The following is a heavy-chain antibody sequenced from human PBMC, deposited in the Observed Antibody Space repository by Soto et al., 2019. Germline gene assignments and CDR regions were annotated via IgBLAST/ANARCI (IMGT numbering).Heavy chain of an antibody. CDR3: ARLNDFWSGSYYFDC. CDR1: GFTVSTNY. V-gene: IGHV3-66*01. J-gene: IGHJ4*02. D-gene: IGHD3-3*01. CDR2: IYGAGTT. Sequence: GGSLRLSCAASGFTVSTNYMSWVRQAPGKGLEWVSIIYGAGTTYYADSVRGRFTISRDNSKNALYLQMNSLRSEDTAVYHCARLNDFWSGSYYFDCWGQGTLVTVSS.